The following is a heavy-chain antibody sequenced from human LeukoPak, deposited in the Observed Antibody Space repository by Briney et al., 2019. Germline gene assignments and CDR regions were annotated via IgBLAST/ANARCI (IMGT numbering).Heavy chain of an antibody. Sequence: PGGSLSLSCTVSGLTVTSTYMDWVRQPPEKGPEWVALIRGDAGTVYADSVKGRFTISRDNSKNMVYLQMNSLRPEDSAVYYCARDRAGTQSWVELDLWGQGTLVTVSS. J-gene: IGHJ5*02. CDR3: ARDRAGTQSWVELDL. CDR2: IRGDAGT. V-gene: IGHV3-53*05. CDR1: GLTVTSTY. D-gene: IGHD3-10*01.